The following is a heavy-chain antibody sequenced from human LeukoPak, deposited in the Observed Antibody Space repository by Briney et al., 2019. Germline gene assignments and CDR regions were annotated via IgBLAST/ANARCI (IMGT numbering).Heavy chain of an antibody. J-gene: IGHJ3*02. CDR2: IYYSGST. CDR3: ARPALGAFDI. D-gene: IGHD2-15*01. CDR1: GGSISSSSYY. V-gene: IGHV4-39*01. Sequence: SETLSLTCTVSGGSISSSSYYWGWIRQSPGKGLEWIGSIYYSGSTYYNPSLKSRVTISVDTSKNRFSLKVSSVTAAETAVYYCARPALGAFDIWGQGTMVTVSS.